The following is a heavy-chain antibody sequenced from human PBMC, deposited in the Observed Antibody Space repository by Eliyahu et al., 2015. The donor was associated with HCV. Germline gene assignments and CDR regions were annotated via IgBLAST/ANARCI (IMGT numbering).Heavy chain of an antibody. J-gene: IGHJ5*02. CDR2: IYHSGST. Sequence: QVHLQESGPGLVRPSGTLSLTCAXSGVSIGXXNWWSWVRQPPGKGLEWIGEIYHSGSTNYNPSLKSRVTILVDKSNNQFSLKLTSVTAADTAVYYCARDNPCQQSSHGCNNWFDPWGQGTLVSVSS. D-gene: IGHD5-24*01. CDR3: ARDNPCQQSSHGCNNWFDP. CDR1: GVSIGXXNW. V-gene: IGHV4-4*02.